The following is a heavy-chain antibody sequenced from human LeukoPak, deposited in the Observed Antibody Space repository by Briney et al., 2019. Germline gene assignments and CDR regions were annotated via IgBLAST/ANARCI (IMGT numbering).Heavy chain of an antibody. Sequence: ASVKVSCKASGYTFTGYYMHWVRQAPGQGLEWMGWINPNSGGTNYEQKFQGRVTMTRDTSISTAYMELSRLRSDDTAVYYCARVESPLPGTTDYFDYWGQGTLVTVSS. CDR1: GYTFTGYY. CDR2: INPNSGGT. V-gene: IGHV1-2*02. CDR3: ARVESPLPGTTDYFDY. D-gene: IGHD1-7*01. J-gene: IGHJ4*02.